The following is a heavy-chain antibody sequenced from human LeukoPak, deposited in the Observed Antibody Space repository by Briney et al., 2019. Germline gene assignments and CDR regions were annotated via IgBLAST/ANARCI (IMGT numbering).Heavy chain of an antibody. J-gene: IGHJ5*02. CDR3: ARGLGVSWFDP. CDR2: IRHDGREK. CDR1: GFIFSSYW. Sequence: PGGSLRLSCAASGFIFSSYWMTWVRQAPGKAPERVANIRHDGREKYYVGSVKGRFIISRDNAKNSLYLQMNSLRAEDTAVYYCARGLGVSWFDPWGQGTLVTVSS. D-gene: IGHD3-16*01. V-gene: IGHV3-7*01.